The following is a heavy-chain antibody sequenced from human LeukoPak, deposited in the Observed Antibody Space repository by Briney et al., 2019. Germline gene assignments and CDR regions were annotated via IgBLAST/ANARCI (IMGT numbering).Heavy chain of an antibody. Sequence: GASVKVSCKASGYTFTNYAMHWVRQAPGQRREWMGWINAGNGNTKYSQKFQGRVTITRDTSASTAYMELSSLRSEDTAVYYCARGLILEWLLLTYYYYGMDVWGQGTTVTVSS. CDR2: INAGNGNT. V-gene: IGHV1-3*01. D-gene: IGHD3-3*01. CDR1: GYTFTNYA. J-gene: IGHJ6*02. CDR3: ARGLILEWLLLTYYYYGMDV.